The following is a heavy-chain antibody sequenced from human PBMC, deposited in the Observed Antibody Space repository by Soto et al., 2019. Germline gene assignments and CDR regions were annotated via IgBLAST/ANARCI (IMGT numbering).Heavy chain of an antibody. CDR3: AKPSLPYDDP. V-gene: IGHV3-23*01. CDR1: GFIFNDYY. Sequence: PGGSLRLSCVGSGFIFNDYYMVWVRQAPGKGLEWVSAISGSGGSTYYADSVKGRFTISRDNSKNTLYLQMNSLRAEDTAVYYCAKPSLPYDDPWGQGTLVTVSS. D-gene: IGHD2-15*01. CDR2: ISGSGGST. J-gene: IGHJ5*02.